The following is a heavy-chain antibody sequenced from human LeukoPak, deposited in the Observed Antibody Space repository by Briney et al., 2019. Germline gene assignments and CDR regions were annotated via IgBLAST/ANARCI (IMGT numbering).Heavy chain of an antibody. D-gene: IGHD4-23*01. CDR3: ARSGGVITVAPFDC. CDR2: IYNDGNT. J-gene: IGHJ4*02. V-gene: IGHV3-53*01. Sequence: GGSLRLSCAISGFSVSSKYMSWVRQPPGKGPEWVSVIYNDGNTYYADSVKGRFTISRDNSKNTLLLQMNSLRAEDTAVYYCARSGGVITVAPFDCWGQGSLVTVS. CDR1: GFSVSSKY.